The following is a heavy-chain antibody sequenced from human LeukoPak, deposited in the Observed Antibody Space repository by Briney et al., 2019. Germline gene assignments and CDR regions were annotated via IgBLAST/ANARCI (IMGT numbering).Heavy chain of an antibody. D-gene: IGHD3-22*01. CDR1: GGSFSGYY. J-gene: IGHJ4*02. V-gene: IGHV4-34*01. Sequence: SETLSLTCAVYGGSFSGYYWSWIRQPPGKGLEWIGEINHSGSTNYNPSLKSRVTISVDTSKNQFSLKLSSVTAADTAVYYCARGPHDSSGYYDYWGQGTLVTVSS. CDR2: INHSGST. CDR3: ARGPHDSSGYYDY.